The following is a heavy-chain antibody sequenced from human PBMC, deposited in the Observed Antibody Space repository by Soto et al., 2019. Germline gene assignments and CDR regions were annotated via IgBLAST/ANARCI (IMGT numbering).Heavy chain of an antibody. CDR2: MYYSGRT. CDR1: SGSISSSSYY. V-gene: IGHV4-39*01. J-gene: IGHJ4*02. CDR3: ARGGTLWNPDY. D-gene: IGHD1-1*01. Sequence: QLQLQESGPGLVKPSETLSLTCTVSSGSISSSSYYWGWIRQPPGKGLEWIGSMYYSGRTYYNPSIKSRVTISVDTSKNQVSLKLSSVTAADTAVYYCARGGTLWNPDYWGQGTLVTVSS.